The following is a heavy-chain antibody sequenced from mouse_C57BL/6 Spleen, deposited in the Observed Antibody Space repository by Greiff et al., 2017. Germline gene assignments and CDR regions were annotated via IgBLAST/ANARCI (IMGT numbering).Heavy chain of an antibody. CDR3: ARRSAQATGYAMDY. CDR2: IYPGSGST. CDR1: GYTFTSYW. V-gene: IGHV1-55*01. D-gene: IGHD3-2*02. J-gene: IGHJ4*01. Sequence: VQLQESGAELVKPGASVKMSCKASGYTFTSYWITWVKQRPGQGLEWIGDIYPGSGSTNYNEKFKSKATLTVDTSSSTAYMQLSSLTSEDSAVYYCARRSAQATGYAMDYWGQGTSVTVSS.